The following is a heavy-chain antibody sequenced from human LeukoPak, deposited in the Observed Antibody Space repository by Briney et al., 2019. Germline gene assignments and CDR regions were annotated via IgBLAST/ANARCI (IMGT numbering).Heavy chain of an antibody. Sequence: GGSLRLSCAASGFTFSSYGMHWVRQAPGKGLEWVAVIWYDGSNKYYADSVKGRFTISRDNSKNTLYLQMNSLRAEDTAVYYCARAFGWRRFYYFDYWGQGTLVTVSS. J-gene: IGHJ4*02. CDR2: IWYDGSNK. V-gene: IGHV3-33*01. CDR1: GFTFSSYG. CDR3: ARAFGWRRFYYFDY. D-gene: IGHD5-12*01.